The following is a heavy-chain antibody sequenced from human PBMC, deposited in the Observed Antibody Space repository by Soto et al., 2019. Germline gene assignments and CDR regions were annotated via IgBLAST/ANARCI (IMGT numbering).Heavy chain of an antibody. CDR3: ATLTTVTQYYYYYYMDV. CDR2: INHSGST. J-gene: IGHJ6*03. V-gene: IGHV4-34*01. D-gene: IGHD4-17*01. CDR1: GGSFSGYY. Sequence: SETLSLTCVVYGGSFSGYYWSWIRQPPGKGLEWIGEINHSGSTNYNPSLKSRVTISVDTSKNQFSLKLSSVTAADTAVYYCATLTTVTQYYYYYYMDVWGKGTTVT.